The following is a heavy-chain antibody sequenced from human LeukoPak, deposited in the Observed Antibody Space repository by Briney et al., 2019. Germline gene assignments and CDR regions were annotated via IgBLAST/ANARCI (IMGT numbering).Heavy chain of an antibody. CDR3: AREGYGDSYLFDY. Sequence: PGGSLRLSCAASGFTFSSYWMSWVRQAPGKGLEWVANIKSDGSEQYYVDSVKGRFTISRDNAKNSLYLQMNSLRAEDTAVYYCAREGYGDSYLFDYWGQGTLVTVSS. V-gene: IGHV3-7*01. CDR2: IKSDGSEQ. CDR1: GFTFSSYW. J-gene: IGHJ4*02. D-gene: IGHD4-17*01.